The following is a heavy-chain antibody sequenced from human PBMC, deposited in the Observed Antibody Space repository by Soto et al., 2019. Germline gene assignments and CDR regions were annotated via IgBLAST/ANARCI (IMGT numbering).Heavy chain of an antibody. Sequence: QVQLVESGGGVVQPGRSLRLSCAASGFTFSSYAMHWVRQAPGKGLEWVAVISYDGSNKYYADSVKGRFTISRDNSKNTLYRQMNSLRAEDTAVYYCARDGGQYWYYFDYWGQGTLVTVSS. CDR3: ARDGGQYWYYFDY. J-gene: IGHJ4*02. CDR2: ISYDGSNK. CDR1: GFTFSSYA. D-gene: IGHD3-16*01. V-gene: IGHV3-30-3*01.